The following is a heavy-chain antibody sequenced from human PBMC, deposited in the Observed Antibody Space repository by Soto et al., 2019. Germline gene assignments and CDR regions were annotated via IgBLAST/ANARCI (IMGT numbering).Heavy chain of an antibody. D-gene: IGHD2-15*01. Sequence: QVQLVQSGAEVKKPGASVKVSCKASGYTFTSYDINWVRQATGQGLEWMGWMNTNSGNTGYAQKFQGKVTMTRNTSIRTGDMELSSLRSEDTAVYYCARGYCSGGSCDNWFDPWGQGTLVTVSS. J-gene: IGHJ5*02. CDR3: ARGYCSGGSCDNWFDP. CDR1: GYTFTSYD. V-gene: IGHV1-8*01. CDR2: MNTNSGNT.